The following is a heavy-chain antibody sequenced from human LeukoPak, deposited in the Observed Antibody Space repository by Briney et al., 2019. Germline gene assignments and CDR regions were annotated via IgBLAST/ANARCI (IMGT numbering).Heavy chain of an antibody. CDR2: IYYSGST. Sequence: SETLSLTCTVSGGSISSYYWSWIRQPPGKGLEWIGYIYYSGSTNYNPSLKSRVTISVDTSKNQFSLKLSSVTAADTAVYYCARDPHYYDSSGYQSPDGAFDIWGQGTMVTVSS. J-gene: IGHJ3*02. CDR1: GGSISSYY. CDR3: ARDPHYYDSSGYQSPDGAFDI. V-gene: IGHV4-59*01. D-gene: IGHD3-22*01.